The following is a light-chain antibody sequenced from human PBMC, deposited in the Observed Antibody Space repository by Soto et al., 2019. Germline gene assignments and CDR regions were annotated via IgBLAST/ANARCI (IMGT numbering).Light chain of an antibody. J-gene: IGLJ2*01. Sequence: QSVLSQPPSASGTPGQTVTVSCSGTYSNIGINDVHWYRQLSGTAPQILIYDTSQRATGVPDRFSGSRSGTSASLVISGLQTEDEADYHCAAWDDSLNGLAFGGGTKLTVL. CDR1: YSNIGIND. CDR2: DTS. V-gene: IGLV1-44*01. CDR3: AAWDDSLNGLA.